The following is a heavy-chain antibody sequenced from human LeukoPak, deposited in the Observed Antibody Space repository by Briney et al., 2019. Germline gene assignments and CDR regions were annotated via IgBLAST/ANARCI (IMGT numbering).Heavy chain of an antibody. Sequence: PGGSLRLSCAASGFTFSSYGMHWVRQAPGKGLEWVAVISYDGSNKYYADSVKGRFTISRDNSKNTLYLQMNSLRAEDTAVYYCARLTMVRAYQMDVWGKGTTVTVSS. CDR3: ARLTMVRAYQMDV. J-gene: IGHJ6*04. CDR2: ISYDGSNK. D-gene: IGHD3-10*01. CDR1: GFTFSSYG. V-gene: IGHV3-30*03.